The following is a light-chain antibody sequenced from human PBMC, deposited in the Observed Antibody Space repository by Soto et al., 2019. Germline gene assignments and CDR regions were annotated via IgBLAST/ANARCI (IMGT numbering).Light chain of an antibody. J-gene: IGKJ4*01. V-gene: IGKV3-20*01. CDR3: QQSYSMPRT. CDR2: GAS. CDR1: QSVSSSY. Sequence: IVLTQSPGTLSLSPGERATLSCMCSQSVSSSYLAWYQQKPGQAPRLLIYGASSRATGIPDRFSGSGSGTDCTVTISSLQPEDVATYYCQQSYSMPRTFGGGTKVDIK.